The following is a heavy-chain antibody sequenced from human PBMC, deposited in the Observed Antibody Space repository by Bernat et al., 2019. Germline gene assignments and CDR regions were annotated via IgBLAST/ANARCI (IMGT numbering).Heavy chain of an antibody. CDR3: ARSSPGYSSSWYLNY. CDR2: IQQDGSET. V-gene: IGHV3-7*03. J-gene: IGHJ4*02. Sequence: EVQLVESGGGLVQPGGSLRLSCAASGFTFGSYWMSWVRQAPGKGREWAANIQQDGSETYYVDSVKGRFIISRGNAKNSLYLQMSSLRDEDAALYYCARSSPGYSSSWYLNYWGQGTLVTVSS. D-gene: IGHD6-13*01. CDR1: GFTFGSYW.